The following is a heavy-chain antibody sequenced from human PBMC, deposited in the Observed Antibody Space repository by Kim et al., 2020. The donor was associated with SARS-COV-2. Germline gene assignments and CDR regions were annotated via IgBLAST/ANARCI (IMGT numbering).Heavy chain of an antibody. CDR1: GFIFSNYG. CDR3: ARPDYGDILTGRFDY. CDR2: IWYDGSHS. D-gene: IGHD3-9*01. V-gene: IGHV3-33*01. Sequence: GGSLRLSCATSGFIFSNYGMHWVRQAPGKGLEWVAVIWYDGSHSYYAASVKGRFTISRDNSRNKMYLQMNSLRVEDTAVYYCARPDYGDILTGRFDYWGQGNLVTVSS. J-gene: IGHJ4*02.